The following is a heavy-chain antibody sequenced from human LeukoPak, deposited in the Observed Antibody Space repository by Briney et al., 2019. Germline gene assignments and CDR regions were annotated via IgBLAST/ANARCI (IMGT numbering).Heavy chain of an antibody. D-gene: IGHD2-2*01. CDR3: ARGSRYCSSDNCYHFDY. V-gene: IGHV1-8*01. Sequence: SVKVSCKASGYTFTSYDINWVRQATGQGLEWMGWMNPTSGKTGYTQKFQGRVTMTSDTSTGTAYMEMSSLRSEDTAVYYCARGSRYCSSDNCYHFDYWGQGTLVTGSS. J-gene: IGHJ4*02. CDR1: GYTFTSYD. CDR2: MNPTSGKT.